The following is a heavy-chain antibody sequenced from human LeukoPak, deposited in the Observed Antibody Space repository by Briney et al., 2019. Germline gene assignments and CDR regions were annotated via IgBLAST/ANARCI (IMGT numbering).Heavy chain of an antibody. CDR1: GGSISSGGFY. D-gene: IGHD2-2*01. V-gene: IGHV4-31*03. Sequence: SETLSLTCTVSGGSISSGGFYWTWIRQRPGRGLEWIGYIYYTGSTYYNPSLKSRVTISVDTSKNQFSLKLSSVTAADTAVYYCARSSSTSFNWFDPWGQGTLVTVSS. J-gene: IGHJ5*02. CDR2: IYYTGST. CDR3: ARSSSTSFNWFDP.